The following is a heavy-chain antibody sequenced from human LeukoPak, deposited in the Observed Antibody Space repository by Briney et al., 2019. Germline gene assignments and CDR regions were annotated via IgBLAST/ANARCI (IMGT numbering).Heavy chain of an antibody. Sequence: PGGSLRLSCAASVITFSSYAMSWVRQAPGKGLDCVSAISGSGGSTYYADYGKVQFTISRDNSKNTLYMQMNRVRAEGVDVYDSARCNSGSYFWFDPWGQGTLVTV. CDR1: VITFSSYA. CDR3: ARCNSGSYFWFDP. D-gene: IGHD3-10*01. CDR2: ISGSGGST. V-gene: IGHV3-23*01. J-gene: IGHJ5*02.